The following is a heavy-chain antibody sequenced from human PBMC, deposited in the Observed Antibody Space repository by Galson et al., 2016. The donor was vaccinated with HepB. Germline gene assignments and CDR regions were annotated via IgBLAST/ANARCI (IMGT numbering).Heavy chain of an antibody. CDR1: GFTFSLYS. D-gene: IGHD2-21*02. J-gene: IGHJ2*01. V-gene: IGHV3-48*04. Sequence: SLRLSCAASGFTFSLYSMYWVRQAPGKGLDWVSYISTGGTTIYYADSVKGRFTISRDNAKNLLYLQMNSLRVEDTAVYYCARDPCCGGDCNSPRYFDLWGRGTLVTVSS. CDR2: ISTGGTTI. CDR3: ARDPCCGGDCNSPRYFDL.